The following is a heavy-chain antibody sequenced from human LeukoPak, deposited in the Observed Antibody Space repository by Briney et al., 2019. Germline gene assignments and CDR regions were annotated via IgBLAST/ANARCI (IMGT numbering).Heavy chain of an antibody. V-gene: IGHV3-53*01. D-gene: IGHD6-19*01. CDR3: ARRQWLAFDY. CDR2: LYSGGRK. Sequence: GGSLRLSCAASGFTVGNHYMSWVRQAPGKGLEWVSVLYSGGRKYYADSVNDRFTISRDNSKNTLYLQMNSLKAEDTAMYYCARRQWLAFDYWGQGTLVTVSS. J-gene: IGHJ4*02. CDR1: GFTVGNHY.